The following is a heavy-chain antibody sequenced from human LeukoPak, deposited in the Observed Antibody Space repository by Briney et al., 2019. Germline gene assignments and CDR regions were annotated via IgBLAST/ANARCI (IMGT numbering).Heavy chain of an antibody. CDR1: GFTFSSYS. Sequence: EGSLRLSCVGSGFTFSSYSMNWVRQAPGKGLEWVASISSSSSYIYYADSVKGRFTISRDNAKNSVYLQMNSLRAEDTAVYYCARPPDNYYYYYMDVWGKGTTVIVSS. V-gene: IGHV3-21*01. CDR2: ISSSSSYI. J-gene: IGHJ6*03. CDR3: ARPPDNYYYYYMDV.